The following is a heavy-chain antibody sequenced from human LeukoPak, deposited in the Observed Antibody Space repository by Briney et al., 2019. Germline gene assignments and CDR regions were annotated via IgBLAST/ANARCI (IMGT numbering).Heavy chain of an antibody. D-gene: IGHD2-2*01. CDR1: GFTFSSYA. CDR2: ISGSGGST. CDR3: AKLGDIVVVPAAANTDY. J-gene: IGHJ4*02. V-gene: IGHV3-23*01. Sequence: GGSLRLSCAASGFTFSSYAMSWVRQAPGKGLEWVSAISGSGGSTYYADSVKGRFTISRDNSKNTLYLQMNSLRAEDTAVYYCAKLGDIVVVPAAANTDYWGQGTLVTVSS.